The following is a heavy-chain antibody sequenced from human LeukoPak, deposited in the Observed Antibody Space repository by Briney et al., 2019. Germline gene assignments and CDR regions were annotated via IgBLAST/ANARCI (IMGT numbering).Heavy chain of an antibody. CDR3: AKTIFGSPYYYYGMDV. CDR2: ISSSSSYI. Sequence: GGSLRLSCAASGFTFSSYSMNWVRQAPGKGLEWVSSISSSSSYIYYADSVKGRFTISRDNAKNSLYLQMNSLRAEDTALYYCAKTIFGSPYYYYGMDVWGQGTTVTVSS. D-gene: IGHD3-3*01. CDR1: GFTFSSYS. J-gene: IGHJ6*02. V-gene: IGHV3-21*04.